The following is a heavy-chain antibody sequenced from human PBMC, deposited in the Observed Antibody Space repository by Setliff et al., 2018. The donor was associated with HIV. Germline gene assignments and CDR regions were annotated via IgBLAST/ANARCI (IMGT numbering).Heavy chain of an antibody. D-gene: IGHD1-7*01. CDR2: ISSSGDIT. V-gene: IGHV3-23*01. Sequence: GGSLRLSCAASGFTLNSYAMNWVRQAPGKGLEWVSTISSSGDITLYADSVKGRFTISRDNAKNSLYLQMNSLRAEDTAVYYCAREGITGTTLHPYWGQGILVTVSS. CDR1: GFTLNSYA. CDR3: AREGITGTTLHPY. J-gene: IGHJ4*02.